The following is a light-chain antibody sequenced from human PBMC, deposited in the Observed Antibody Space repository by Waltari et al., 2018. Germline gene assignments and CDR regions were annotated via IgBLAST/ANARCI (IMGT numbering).Light chain of an antibody. Sequence: EIVLTQSPSALSLSPGERATLSCTASQPIDRFLAWYQQRGGQPPRLFIYDTSTRAPGIPARFAGSGSGKDFTLTITSLEPEDAGVYCCQQRGAWPLTFGPGTTVDV. V-gene: IGKV3-11*01. CDR3: QQRGAWPLT. CDR1: QPIDRF. J-gene: IGKJ3*01. CDR2: DTS.